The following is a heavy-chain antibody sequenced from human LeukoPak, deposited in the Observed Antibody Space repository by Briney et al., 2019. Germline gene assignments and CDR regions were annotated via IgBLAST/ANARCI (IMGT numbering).Heavy chain of an antibody. CDR2: IYYSGST. D-gene: IGHD5-18*01. J-gene: IGHJ3*02. CDR1: GGSISGSSYY. CDR3: ASPGVTDAFDI. V-gene: IGHV4-39*01. Sequence: SETLSLTCTVSGGSISGSSYYWGWIRQPPGKGLEWIGSIYYSGSTYYNPSLKSRVTISVDTSKNQFSLKLSSVTAADTAVYYCASPGVTDAFDIWGQGAMVTVSS.